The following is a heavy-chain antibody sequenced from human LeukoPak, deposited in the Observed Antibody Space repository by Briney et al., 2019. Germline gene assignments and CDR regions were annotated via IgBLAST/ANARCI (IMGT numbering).Heavy chain of an antibody. CDR3: ARDTFYGSGSYMDY. CDR1: RFTFSSYG. CDR2: IWYDGSNK. V-gene: IGHV3-33*01. D-gene: IGHD3-10*01. J-gene: IGHJ4*02. Sequence: GGSLRLSCAASRFTFSSYGMHWVCQAPGKGLEWVAVIWYDGSNKYYADSVKGRFTISRDNSKNTLYLQMNSLRAEDTAVYYCARDTFYGSGSYMDYWGQGTLVTVSS.